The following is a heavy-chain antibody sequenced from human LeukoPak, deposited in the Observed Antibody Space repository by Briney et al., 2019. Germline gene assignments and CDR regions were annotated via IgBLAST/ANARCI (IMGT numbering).Heavy chain of an antibody. Sequence: GSLRLSCAASGFTFSSYAMHWVRQAPGKGLEWIGRIYTSGSTNYNPSLKSRVTMSVDTSKNQFSLKLSSVTAADTAVYYCARLVGATLPYFDYWGQGTLVTVSS. D-gene: IGHD1-26*01. V-gene: IGHV4-4*07. CDR2: IYTSGST. J-gene: IGHJ4*02. CDR1: GFTFSSYA. CDR3: ARLVGATLPYFDY.